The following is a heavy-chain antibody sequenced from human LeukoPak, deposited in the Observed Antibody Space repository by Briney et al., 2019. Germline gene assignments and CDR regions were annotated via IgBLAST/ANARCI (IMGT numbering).Heavy chain of an antibody. V-gene: IGHV3-33*01. D-gene: IGHD2-15*01. CDR2: IWYDGSNK. J-gene: IGHJ4*02. CDR3: ARDPGPYCSGGSCELDY. Sequence: GGSLRLSCAASGFTFSSYGMHWVRQAPGKGLEWVAVIWYDGSNKYYADSVKGRFTISRDNSKNTLYLQMNSLRAEDTAVYYCARDPGPYCSGGSCELDYWGQGTLVTVSS. CDR1: GFTFSSYG.